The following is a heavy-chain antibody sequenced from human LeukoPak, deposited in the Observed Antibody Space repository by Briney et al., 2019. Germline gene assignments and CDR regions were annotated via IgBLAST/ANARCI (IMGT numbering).Heavy chain of an antibody. V-gene: IGHV3-21*01. D-gene: IGHD3-22*01. CDR2: ISSGSSYI. CDR1: GFTFSSYS. Sequence: GGSLRLSCAASGFTFSSYSMNWVRQAPGKGLEWVSSISSGSSYIYYADSVKGRFTISRDNAKNSLYLQMTSLRAEDTAVYYCARSSSVNYDSSGYSALDYWAREPWSPSPQ. CDR3: ARSSSVNYDSSGYSALDY. J-gene: IGHJ4*02.